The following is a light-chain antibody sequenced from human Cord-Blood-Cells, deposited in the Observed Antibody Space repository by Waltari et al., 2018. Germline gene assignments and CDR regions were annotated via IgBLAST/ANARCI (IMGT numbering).Light chain of an antibody. CDR2: AAS. Sequence: DIQMTQSPSSLSASVGDRVTITCRASQSISSYLNWYQQKPVKAPKLLIYAASSLQSGVPSMFSGSGSGTDFTLTISSLQPEDFATYYCQQSYSTPLLTFGGGTKVEIK. CDR1: QSISSY. J-gene: IGKJ4*01. V-gene: IGKV1-39*01. CDR3: QQSYSTPLLT.